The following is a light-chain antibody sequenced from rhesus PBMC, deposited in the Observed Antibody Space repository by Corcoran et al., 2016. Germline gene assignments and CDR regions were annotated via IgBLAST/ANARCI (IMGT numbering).Light chain of an antibody. CDR2: AAS. J-gene: IGKJ2*01. Sequence: DIQMTQSPSSLSASVGDRVTITCRASENVNNYLHWYQQKPGKAPKLLIYAASTLQSGGPLRFSGSGSRTDYTFTICSLQPGDVATYCCRHSCGTPYGFGQGTKVEIK. CDR3: RHSCGTPYG. CDR1: ENVNNY. V-gene: IGKV1-74*01.